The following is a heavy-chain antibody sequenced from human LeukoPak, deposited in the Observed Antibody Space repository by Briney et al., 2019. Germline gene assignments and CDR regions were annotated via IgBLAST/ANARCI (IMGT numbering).Heavy chain of an antibody. Sequence: PGGSLRLSCAASGFIFRNYWMHWVRQAPGKGLVWVARINPNGITTTYTDSVKGRFTISRDNAKNTLYLQTNSLRAEDTAVYYCARDFAGDRDYWGQGTLVTVSS. CDR3: ARDFAGDRDY. CDR1: GFIFRNYW. J-gene: IGHJ4*02. CDR2: INPNGITT. D-gene: IGHD4-17*01. V-gene: IGHV3-74*01.